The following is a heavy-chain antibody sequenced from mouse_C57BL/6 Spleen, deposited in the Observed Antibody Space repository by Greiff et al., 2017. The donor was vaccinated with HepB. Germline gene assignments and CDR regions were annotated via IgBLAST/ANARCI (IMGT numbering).Heavy chain of an antibody. CDR2: INPNNGGT. CDR3: AKEPSLRLYAMDY. Sequence: EVQLQQSGPELVKPGASVKISCKASGYTFTDYYMNWVKQSHGKSLEWIGDINPNNGGTSYNQKFKGKATLTVDKSSSTAYMELRSLTSEDSAVYYCAKEPSLRLYAMDYWGQGTSVTVSS. D-gene: IGHD2-12*01. CDR1: GYTFTDYY. J-gene: IGHJ4*01. V-gene: IGHV1-26*01.